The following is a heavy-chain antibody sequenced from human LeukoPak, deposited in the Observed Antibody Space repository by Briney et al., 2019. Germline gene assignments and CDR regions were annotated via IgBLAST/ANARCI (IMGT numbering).Heavy chain of an antibody. CDR3: ARSGEGSSWYYRAPDY. Sequence: ASVKASCKASGYTFTGYYMHWVRQAPGQGLEWMGWINPNSGGTNYAQKFQGRVTMTRDTSISTAYMELSRLRSDDTAVYYCARSGEGSSWYYRAPDYWGQGTLVTVSS. CDR1: GYTFTGYY. V-gene: IGHV1-2*02. D-gene: IGHD6-13*01. CDR2: INPNSGGT. J-gene: IGHJ4*02.